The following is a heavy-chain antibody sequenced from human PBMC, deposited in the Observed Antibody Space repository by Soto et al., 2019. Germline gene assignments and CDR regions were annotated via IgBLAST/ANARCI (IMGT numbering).Heavy chain of an antibody. D-gene: IGHD6-6*01. CDR1: GFTFSSSA. CDR3: TIIAARKGGFDY. Sequence: EVQLLESGGGLVQPGGSLRLSCAASGFTFSSSAMNWVRQAPGKGLQCVSGISGSGGSTNYADSVKGRFTISRDISKNTLYLQMNSLRAEDTAIYYCTIIAARKGGFDYWGQGTLVTVSS. J-gene: IGHJ4*02. V-gene: IGHV3-23*01. CDR2: ISGSGGST.